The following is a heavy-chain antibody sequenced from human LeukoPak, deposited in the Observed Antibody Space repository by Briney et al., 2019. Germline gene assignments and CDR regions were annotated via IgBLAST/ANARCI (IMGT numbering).Heavy chain of an antibody. V-gene: IGHV4-30-4*01. Sequence: SETLSLTCIVSGGSTSGGNYYWSWIRQPPGKGLEWIGYIYYSGSTYYNPSLKSRVTISVDTSKNQFSLKLSSVTAADTAVYYCARGSYSYGIDYWGQGTLVTVSS. CDR3: ARGSYSYGIDY. D-gene: IGHD5-18*01. J-gene: IGHJ4*02. CDR1: GGSTSGGNYY. CDR2: IYYSGST.